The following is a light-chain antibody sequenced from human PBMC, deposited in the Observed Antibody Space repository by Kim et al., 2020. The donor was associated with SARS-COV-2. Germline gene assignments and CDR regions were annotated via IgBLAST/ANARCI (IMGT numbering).Light chain of an antibody. CDR3: ETWDSNTRV. V-gene: IGLV4-60*03. CDR1: SGHSSYI. J-gene: IGLJ3*02. CDR2: LEGSGSY. Sequence: QPVLTQSSSASASLGSSVKLTCTLSSGHSSYIIAWHPQQPGKAPRYLMKLEGSGSYNKGSGVPDRFSGSSSGADRYLTISNLQSEDEADYYCETWDSNTRVFGGGTQLTVL.